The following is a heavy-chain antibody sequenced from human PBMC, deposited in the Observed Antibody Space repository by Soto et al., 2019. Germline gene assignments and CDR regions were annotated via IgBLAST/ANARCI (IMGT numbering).Heavy chain of an antibody. Sequence: VQLLESGGGLVQPGGSLRLSCAASGFTFINYGMTWVRQAPGKGLEWVSTINPSGTNTYYADSVKGRFTISRDNSKNTMYLQMTSLRVEDTSIYDCAKGAGDNRGRWFDPWGQGTLVIVSS. V-gene: IGHV3-23*01. CDR3: AKGAGDNRGRWFDP. J-gene: IGHJ5*02. CDR1: GFTFINYG. D-gene: IGHD4-17*01. CDR2: INPSGTNT.